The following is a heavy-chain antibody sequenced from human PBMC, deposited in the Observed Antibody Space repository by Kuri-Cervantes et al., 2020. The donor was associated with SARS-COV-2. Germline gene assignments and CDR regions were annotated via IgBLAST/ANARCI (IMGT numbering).Heavy chain of an antibody. CDR1: GYTFTSYG. J-gene: IGHJ6*02. Sequence: ASVKVSCKASGYTFTSYGISWVRQAPGQGLEWMGWMNPNSGNTGYAQKLQGRVIMTRNTSISTAYMELSSLRSEDTAVYYCAREPDATMVRGVIDGGLYYYGMDVWGQGTTVTVSS. D-gene: IGHD3-10*01. V-gene: IGHV1-8*02. CDR3: AREPDATMVRGVIDGGLYYYGMDV. CDR2: MNPNSGNT.